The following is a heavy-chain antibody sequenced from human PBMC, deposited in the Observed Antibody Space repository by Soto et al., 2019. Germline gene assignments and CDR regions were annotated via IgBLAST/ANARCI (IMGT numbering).Heavy chain of an antibody. CDR1: GHTLTEFS. CDR3: ARMATFGSLNWFDP. V-gene: IGHV1-24*01. CDR2: MNPGSGDT. Sequence: ASVKVSCKISGHTLTEFSIHWVRQAPGKGLEWMGWMNPGSGDTGYAQKFQGRVTMTRDISIATAYMELSSLRSDDTAIYYCARMATFGSLNWFDPWGQGTLVTVSS. J-gene: IGHJ5*02. D-gene: IGHD3-16*01.